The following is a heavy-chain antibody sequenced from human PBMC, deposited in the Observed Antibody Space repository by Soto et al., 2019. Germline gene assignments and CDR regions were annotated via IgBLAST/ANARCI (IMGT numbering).Heavy chain of an antibody. V-gene: IGHV4-30-4*01. J-gene: IGHJ6*02. CDR1: GGSLSSGDYY. Sequence: PSETLSLTCTVSGGSLSSGDYYWSWIRQPPGKGLEWIGYIYYSGSTYYNPSLKSRVTISVDTSKNQFSLKLSSVTAADTAVYYCARVRVYCGGDCYSTFLPGVHDYSGMDVWGQGTTVTVSS. CDR2: IYYSGST. D-gene: IGHD2-21*02. CDR3: ARVRVYCGGDCYSTFLPGVHDYSGMDV.